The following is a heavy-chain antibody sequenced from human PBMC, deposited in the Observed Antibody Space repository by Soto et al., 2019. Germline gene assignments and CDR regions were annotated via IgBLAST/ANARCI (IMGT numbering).Heavy chain of an antibody. CDR1: GTSISIYS. CDR3: AREARGGYGGIFDY. CDR2: IYTDGST. Sequence: QVQLQESGPGLVKPSETLSLTCTVSGTSISIYSWSWIRQPAGKDLEWVGRIYTDGSTNYHPSLKSRVIMSVDTSKNQFSLILSSVTAADTAVYYCAREARGGYGGIFDYWGRGALVTVSS. J-gene: IGHJ4*02. D-gene: IGHD5-18*01. V-gene: IGHV4-4*07.